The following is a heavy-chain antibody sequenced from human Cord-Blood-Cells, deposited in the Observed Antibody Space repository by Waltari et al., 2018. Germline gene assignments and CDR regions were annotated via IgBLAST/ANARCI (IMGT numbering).Heavy chain of an antibody. CDR3: ARHRYSGSSNFDY. Sequence: QLQLQESGPGLVKPSETLSLTCTVSGGSISSSSYSWGWIRQPPGKGLEWIGSIYYSGSTYYNPSLKSRVTISVDTSKNQFSLKLSSVTAADTAVYYCARHRYSGSSNFDYWGQGTLVTVSS. V-gene: IGHV4-39*07. CDR1: GGSISSSSYS. CDR2: IYYSGST. J-gene: IGHJ4*02. D-gene: IGHD1-26*01.